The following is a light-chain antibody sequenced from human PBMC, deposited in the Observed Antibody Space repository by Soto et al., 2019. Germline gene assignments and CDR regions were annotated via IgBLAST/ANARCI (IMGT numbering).Light chain of an antibody. CDR2: AAS. CDR1: QPIGTS. Sequence: DIQMTQSPSTLSASVGDSVTVTCRASQPIGTSLHWYQQKPGKAPKVLISAASRLQSGVSSRFSGSGSGTHFALTISNPQPEDFATYYCQQGYTTLWTFGQGTKVELK. V-gene: IGKV1-39*01. CDR3: QQGYTTLWT. J-gene: IGKJ1*01.